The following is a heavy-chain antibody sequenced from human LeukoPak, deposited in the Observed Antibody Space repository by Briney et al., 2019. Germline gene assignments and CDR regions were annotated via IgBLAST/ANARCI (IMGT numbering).Heavy chain of an antibody. Sequence: SETLSLTCAASGGSFSSYAMSLVRQPPGKGLEWIGYIYYTGSTYYNPSLKSRVTISVDTSKNQFSLELSSLTAADTAVYYCASYGGSYRAFDYWGQGTLVTVSS. D-gene: IGHD3-16*01. CDR1: GGSFSSYA. CDR2: IYYTGST. CDR3: ASYGGSYRAFDY. J-gene: IGHJ4*02. V-gene: IGHV4-59*01.